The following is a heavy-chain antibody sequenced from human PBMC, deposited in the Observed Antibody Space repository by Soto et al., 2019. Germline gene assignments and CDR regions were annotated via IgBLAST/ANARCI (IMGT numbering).Heavy chain of an antibody. Sequence: PSETLSLTCAVSGYSISGGFFLGWIRQPPGKGLEWIANMYHDGNTHYNPSLKSRVTMSVDTSTNQFSLKLNSVTAADTAVYYCARESYSGYHSYDYWGQGILVTVSS. CDR2: MYHDGNT. D-gene: IGHD5-12*01. CDR3: ARESYSGYHSYDY. V-gene: IGHV4-38-2*02. CDR1: GYSISGGFF. J-gene: IGHJ4*02.